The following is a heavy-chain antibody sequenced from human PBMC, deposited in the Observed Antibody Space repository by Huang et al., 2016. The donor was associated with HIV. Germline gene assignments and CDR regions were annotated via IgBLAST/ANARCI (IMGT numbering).Heavy chain of an antibody. V-gene: IGHV4-34*01. Sequence: QVQLQQWGAGLLKPSETLSLTCAVYGGSFTGYYWSWFRQPPGQGLEWIGEIDHSGSTNYMPSLKSRVTMSVDTSKTQFSLKLISVTAADTAMYYCASGHHSARTLDFWGQGTLVTVSS. J-gene: IGHJ4*02. D-gene: IGHD6-6*01. CDR1: GGSFTGYY. CDR3: ASGHHSARTLDF. CDR2: IDHSGST.